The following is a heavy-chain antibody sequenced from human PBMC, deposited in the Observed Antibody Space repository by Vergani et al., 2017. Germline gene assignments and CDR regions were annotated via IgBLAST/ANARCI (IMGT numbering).Heavy chain of an antibody. CDR1: GFTFDDYA. D-gene: IGHD4-17*01. CDR3: AKDKAPYGDVGSWFDP. CDR2: ISWNSGSI. J-gene: IGHJ5*02. Sequence: EVQLVESGGGLVQPGRSLRLSCAASGFTFDDYAMHWVRQAPGKGLEWVSGISWNSGSIGYADSVKGRFTISRDNAKNSLYLQMNSLSAEDTALYYCAKDKAPYGDVGSWFDPWGQGTLVTVSS. V-gene: IGHV3-9*01.